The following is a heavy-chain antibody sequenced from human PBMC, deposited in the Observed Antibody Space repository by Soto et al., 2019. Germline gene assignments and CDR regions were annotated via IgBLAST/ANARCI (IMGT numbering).Heavy chain of an antibody. CDR2: IYHSGST. V-gene: IGHV4-30-2*01. J-gene: IGHJ5*02. CDR3: ARGSSGSYFPVDWFDP. CDR1: GGSISSGGYS. Sequence: SETLSLTCAVSGGSISSGGYSWSWIRQPPGKGLEWIGYIYHSGSTYYNPSLKSRVTISVDRSKNQFSLKLSSVTAADTAVYYCARGSSGSYFPVDWFDPWGQGTLVTVSS. D-gene: IGHD3-10*01.